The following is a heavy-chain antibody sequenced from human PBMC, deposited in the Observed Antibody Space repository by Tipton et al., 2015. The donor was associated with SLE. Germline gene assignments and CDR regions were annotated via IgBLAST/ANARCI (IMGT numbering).Heavy chain of an antibody. Sequence: TLSLTCTVSGGSISFDYWSWIRPSAGRGLEWIGSIHHSGSTHYNPSLKSRVTISVDTSKNQFSLSLSSVTAADTAVYYCAGHGPEYSRSRVDYWGQGTLVTVSS. V-gene: IGHV4-4*07. CDR3: AGHGPEYSRSRVDY. CDR1: GGSISFDY. CDR2: IHHSGST. D-gene: IGHD6-6*01. J-gene: IGHJ4*02.